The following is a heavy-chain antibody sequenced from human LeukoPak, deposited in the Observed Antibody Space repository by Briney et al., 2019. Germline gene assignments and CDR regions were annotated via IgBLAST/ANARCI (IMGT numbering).Heavy chain of an antibody. CDR1: GFTFSNSA. CDR2: INNIASHI. Sequence: GGSLRLSCAASGFTFSNSAMNWVRQAPGKGLEWVSSINNIASHIYYVDSVRGRFAISRDNAKNSVSLQMNNLRAEDTAVYYCARGASGSYYVDYWGQGILVTVSS. D-gene: IGHD1-26*01. V-gene: IGHV3-21*01. CDR3: ARGASGSYYVDY. J-gene: IGHJ4*02.